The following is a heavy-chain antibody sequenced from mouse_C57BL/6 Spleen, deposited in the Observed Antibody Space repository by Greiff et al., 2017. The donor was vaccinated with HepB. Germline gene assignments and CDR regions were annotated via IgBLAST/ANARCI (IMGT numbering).Heavy chain of an antibody. V-gene: IGHV5-17*01. CDR2: ISSGSSTI. J-gene: IGHJ4*01. Sequence: EVQLVESGGGLVKPGGSLKLSCAASGFTFSDYGIHWVRQAPEKGLEWVAYISSGSSTIYYADTVKGRFTISRDNAKNTLFLQMTSLRSEDTAMYYCARPGGYYYAMDYWGQGTSVTVSS. CDR3: ARPGGYYYAMDY. D-gene: IGHD1-1*02. CDR1: GFTFSDYG.